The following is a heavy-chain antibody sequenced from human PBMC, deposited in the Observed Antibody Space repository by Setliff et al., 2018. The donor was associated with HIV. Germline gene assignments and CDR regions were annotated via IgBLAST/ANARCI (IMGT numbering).Heavy chain of an antibody. D-gene: IGHD1-26*01. V-gene: IGHV4-61*09. J-gene: IGHJ3*01. CDR1: GGSISSGSYY. CDR2: IYTSGST. CDR3: ARTEWELHRVNDAFDV. Sequence: SETLSLTCTVSGGSISSGSYYWSWIRQPAGKGLEWIGHIYTSGSTNYNPSLKSRVTISVDTSKNQFSLKLSSVTAADTAVYYCARTEWELHRVNDAFDVWGQGTMVTVSS.